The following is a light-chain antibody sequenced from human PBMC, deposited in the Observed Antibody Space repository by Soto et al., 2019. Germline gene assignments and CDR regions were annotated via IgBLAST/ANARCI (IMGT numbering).Light chain of an antibody. CDR2: VAT. CDR1: KSVSSN. V-gene: IGKV3-15*01. CDR3: QQYNSWAPGYT. Sequence: VVMQSTTTVSVSRGERATRSCRASKSVSSNLARYQQKPGQTPRLRIYVATSRATGSPARFSGSGSETDFTHTISGLPSGDFGVYYCQQYNSWAPGYTFGQGTKVDI. J-gene: IGKJ2*01.